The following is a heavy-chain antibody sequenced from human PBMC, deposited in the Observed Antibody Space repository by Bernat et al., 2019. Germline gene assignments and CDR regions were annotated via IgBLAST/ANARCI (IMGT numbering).Heavy chain of an antibody. D-gene: IGHD2-8*02. CDR3: AGYVVYAIRIDY. CDR2: IYYSGST. J-gene: IGHJ4*02. V-gene: IGHV4-31*03. CDR1: GGSISSGGYY. Sequence: QVQLQESGPGLVEPSQTLSLTCTVSGGSISSGGYYWSWIRQHPGKGLEWIGYIYYSGSTYYNPSLKSRVTISVDTSKNQFSLKLSSVTAADTAVYYCAGYVVYAIRIDYWGQGTLVTVSS.